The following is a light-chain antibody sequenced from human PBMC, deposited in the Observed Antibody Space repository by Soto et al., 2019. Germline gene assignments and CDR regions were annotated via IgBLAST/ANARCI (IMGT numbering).Light chain of an antibody. V-gene: IGLV4-60*02. CDR1: SGHSTYI. CDR3: ETWYSNTHKV. J-gene: IGLJ3*02. CDR2: LDRSGSY. Sequence: QPVLTQSSSASASLGSSVKLTCISSGHSTYIIAWHQQQPGKAPRFLMTLDRSGSYNRGSGVPDRFSGSSSGADCYLTISNLQFEDEGDYYCETWYSNTHKVFGGGTKVTVL.